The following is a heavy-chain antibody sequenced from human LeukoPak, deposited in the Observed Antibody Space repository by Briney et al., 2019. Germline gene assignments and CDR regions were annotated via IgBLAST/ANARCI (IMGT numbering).Heavy chain of an antibody. D-gene: IGHD6-13*01. CDR1: GYTFTSYD. Sequence: ASVKVSCKASGYTFTSYDINWVRQATGQGLEWMGWMNPNSGNTGYAQKFQGRVAITADKSTSTAYMELSSLRSEDTAVYYCARGDSSSWSNWDYWGQGTLVTVSS. CDR2: MNPNSGNT. J-gene: IGHJ4*02. CDR3: ARGDSSSWSNWDY. V-gene: IGHV1-8*03.